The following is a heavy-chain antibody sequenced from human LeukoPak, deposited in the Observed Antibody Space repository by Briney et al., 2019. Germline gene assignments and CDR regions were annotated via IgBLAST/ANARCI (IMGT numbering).Heavy chain of an antibody. CDR1: GGSFSGYY. D-gene: IGHD6-13*01. Sequence: SETLSLTCAVYGGSFSGYYWSWIRQPPGKGLEWVGEINHSGSNNYNPSLKSQVTISVDTSKNQFSLKLSSVTAADTAVYYCARGQIAAANAFDIWGQGTMVTVSS. V-gene: IGHV4-34*01. CDR3: ARGQIAAANAFDI. J-gene: IGHJ3*02. CDR2: INHSGSN.